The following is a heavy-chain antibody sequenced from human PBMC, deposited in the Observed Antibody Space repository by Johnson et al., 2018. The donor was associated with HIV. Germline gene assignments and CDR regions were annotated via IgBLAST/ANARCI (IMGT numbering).Heavy chain of an antibody. CDR2: ISYDASNK. J-gene: IGHJ3*02. Sequence: QVQLVESGGGVVQPGRSLRLSCAASGFTFSSYGMHWVRQAPGQGLAWVAVISYDASNKYYADSVTGRFTISRDNSKTTLYLQMNSLRAEETAVYYCARDWASGSYFWGRGAFDIWGQGTLVTVSS. CDR3: ARDWASGSYFWGRGAFDI. CDR1: GFTFSSYG. D-gene: IGHD1-26*01. V-gene: IGHV3-30*03.